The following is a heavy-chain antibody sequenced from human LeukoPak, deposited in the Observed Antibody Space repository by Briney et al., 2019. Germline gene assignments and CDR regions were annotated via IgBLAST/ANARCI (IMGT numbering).Heavy chain of an antibody. CDR2: IKQDGSEK. Sequence: PGGSLRLSCAASGFTFSSYWMSWVRQAPGKGLDWVANIKQDGSEKYYVDSVKGRFTISRDNAKNSLYLQMNSLRAEDTAVYYCARSPPTIAAGAFDIWGQGTMVTVSS. J-gene: IGHJ3*02. CDR1: GFTFSSYW. V-gene: IGHV3-7*01. CDR3: ARSPPTIAAGAFDI. D-gene: IGHD6-25*01.